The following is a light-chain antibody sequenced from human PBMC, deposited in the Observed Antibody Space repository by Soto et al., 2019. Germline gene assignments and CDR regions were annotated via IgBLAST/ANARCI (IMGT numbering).Light chain of an antibody. CDR3: QQYDHSLT. J-gene: IGKJ4*01. Sequence: EIVLTQSPGTLSLSPGERATLSCRASQSVSSSYLAWYQQKPGQAPRLLIYGASSRATGIPDRFSGSGSGTDFTLTISRLEPEDFAVYYCQQYDHSLTFGGGTKVEIK. CDR2: GAS. CDR1: QSVSSSY. V-gene: IGKV3-20*01.